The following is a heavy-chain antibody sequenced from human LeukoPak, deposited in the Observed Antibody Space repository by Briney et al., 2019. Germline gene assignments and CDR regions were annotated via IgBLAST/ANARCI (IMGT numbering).Heavy chain of an antibody. D-gene: IGHD4-17*01. CDR1: GFTFSSYG. V-gene: IGHV3-30*18. CDR3: ANLYGDSSLDY. Sequence: PGGSLRLSCAASGFTFSSYGMHWVRRPPGKGLEWVAVISYDVINKYHADSVKGRFTISRDNSKNTLYLQMNSLRAEDTALYYCANLYGDSSLDYWGQGTLVTVSS. CDR2: ISYDVINK. J-gene: IGHJ4*02.